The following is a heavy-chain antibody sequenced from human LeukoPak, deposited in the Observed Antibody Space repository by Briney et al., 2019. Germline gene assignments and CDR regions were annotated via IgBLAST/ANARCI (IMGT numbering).Heavy chain of an antibody. CDR1: GFTFSSCD. CDR2: IGTAGDT. V-gene: IGHV3-13*04. CDR3: VRATAGFDY. J-gene: IGHJ4*02. Sequence: WGSLRLSCAASGFTFSSCDMHWVRQATGKGLEWVSMIGTAGDTYYPASVKGRFTISRENAKNSLYLQMNSLRAGDTAVYYCVRATAGFDYWGQGTLVTVSS.